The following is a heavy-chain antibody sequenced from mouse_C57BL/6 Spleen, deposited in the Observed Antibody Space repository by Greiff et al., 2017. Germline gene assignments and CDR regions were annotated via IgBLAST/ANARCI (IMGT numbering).Heavy chain of an antibody. CDR2: IRLKSDNYAT. CDR1: GFTFSNYW. CDR3: TKDLLLFAY. D-gene: IGHD1-1*01. J-gene: IGHJ3*01. V-gene: IGHV6-3*01. Sequence: EVQLVESGGGLVQPGGSMKLSCVASGFTFSNYWMNWVRQSPEKGLEWVAQIRLKSDNYATHYAESVKGRFTISRDDSKSSVYLQMNNLRAEDTGIYYCTKDLLLFAYWGQGTLVTVSA.